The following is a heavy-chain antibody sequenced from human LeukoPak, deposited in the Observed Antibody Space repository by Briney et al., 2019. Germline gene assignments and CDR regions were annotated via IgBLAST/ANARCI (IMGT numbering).Heavy chain of an antibody. CDR1: GGSISSYY. Sequence: SETLSLTCTVSGGSISSYYWSWIRQPPGKGLEWIGYIYYSGSTNYNPSLKSRVTISVDTSKNQFSLKLSSVTAADTAVYYCARGDSSGYYDYFDYWGQGTLVTVSS. CDR3: ARGDSSGYYDYFDY. V-gene: IGHV4-59*01. D-gene: IGHD3-22*01. J-gene: IGHJ4*02. CDR2: IYYSGST.